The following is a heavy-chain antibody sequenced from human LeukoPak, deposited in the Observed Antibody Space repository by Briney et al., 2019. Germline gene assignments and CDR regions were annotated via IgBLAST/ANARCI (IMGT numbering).Heavy chain of an antibody. CDR1: GFTFSTYS. Sequence: GGSLRLSCAASGFTFSTYSMYWVRQAPGKGLEWVSYISSSSFTIHYADSVKGRFTISRDNAKSSLYLQMNSLRAEDTAVYYCAREICGSDCYSTFDYWGQGTLVTVSS. D-gene: IGHD2-21*02. CDR3: AREICGSDCYSTFDY. CDR2: ISSSSFTI. V-gene: IGHV3-48*04. J-gene: IGHJ4*02.